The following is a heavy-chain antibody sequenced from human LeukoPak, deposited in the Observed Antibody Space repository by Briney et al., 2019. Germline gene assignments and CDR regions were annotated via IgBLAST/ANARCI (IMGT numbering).Heavy chain of an antibody. CDR2: INTDGSIT. J-gene: IGHJ6*04. CDR1: GFTFRNYW. CDR3: GRDNNYKVDV. V-gene: IGHV3-74*01. Sequence: GGSLTLSCAASGFTFRNYWMLWVRQGPGKGLVWVSNINTDGSITNYADSVKGRFSISRDNAKNTLYLQMNSLRAEDTAVYYCGRDNNYKVDVWGKGTTVTVSS. D-gene: IGHD5-24*01.